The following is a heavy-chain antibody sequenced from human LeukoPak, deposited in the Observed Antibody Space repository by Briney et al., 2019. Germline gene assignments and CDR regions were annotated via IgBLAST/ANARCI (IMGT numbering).Heavy chain of an antibody. J-gene: IGHJ4*02. CDR1: GFTCSNYN. CDR2: ISSSGDTI. D-gene: IGHD3-16*01. Sequence: PGGSLRLSCTASGFTCSNYNMNCVRQAPEKGLEWISYISSSGDTIYYADSMKGRFTISRDNAKNSLFLQMSSLRADDTAVYYCARDAPYLGGHTHFDYWGQGTLVTVSS. CDR3: ARDAPYLGGHTHFDY. V-gene: IGHV3-48*03.